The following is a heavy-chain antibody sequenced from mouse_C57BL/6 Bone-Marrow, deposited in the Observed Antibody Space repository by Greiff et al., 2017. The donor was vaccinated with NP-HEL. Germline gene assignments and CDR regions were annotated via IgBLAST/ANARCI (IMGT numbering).Heavy chain of an antibody. D-gene: IGHD1-1*01. CDR2: ISSGGDYI. V-gene: IGHV5-9-1*02. Sequence: EVQLVESGEGLVKPGGSLKLSCAASGFTFSSYAMSWVRQTPEKRLEWVAYISSGGDYIYYADTVKGRFTISRDNARNTLYLQMSSLKSEDTAMYYCTRAVYGSSRYYAMDYWGQGTSVTVSS. CDR1: GFTFSSYA. CDR3: TRAVYGSSRYYAMDY. J-gene: IGHJ4*01.